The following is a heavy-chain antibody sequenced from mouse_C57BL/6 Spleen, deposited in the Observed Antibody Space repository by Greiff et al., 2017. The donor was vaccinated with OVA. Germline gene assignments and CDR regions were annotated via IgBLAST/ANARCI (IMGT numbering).Heavy chain of an antibody. D-gene: IGHD1-1*01. CDR3: ARLGTTVVAYWYFDV. Sequence: EVKVVESGPGLAKPSQTLSLTCSVTGYSITSDYWNWIRKFPGNKLEYMGYISYSGSTYYNPSLKSRISITRDTSKNQYYLQLNSVTTEDTATYYCARLGTTVVAYWYFDVWGTGTTVTVSS. CDR2: ISYSGST. CDR1: GYSITSDY. J-gene: IGHJ1*03. V-gene: IGHV3-8*01.